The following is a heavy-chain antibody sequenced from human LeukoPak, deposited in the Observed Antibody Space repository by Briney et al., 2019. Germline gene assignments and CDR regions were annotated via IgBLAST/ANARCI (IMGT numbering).Heavy chain of an antibody. Sequence: PSETLSLTCAVYGGSFSGYYWSWIRQPPGKGLEWIGEINHSGSTNYNPSLKSRVTISVDTSKNQFSLKLSSVTAADTAVYYCAREQRDLWSGLDAFDIWGQGTMVTVSS. J-gene: IGHJ3*02. CDR2: INHSGST. CDR1: GGSFSGYY. CDR3: AREQRDLWSGLDAFDI. V-gene: IGHV4-34*01. D-gene: IGHD3-3*01.